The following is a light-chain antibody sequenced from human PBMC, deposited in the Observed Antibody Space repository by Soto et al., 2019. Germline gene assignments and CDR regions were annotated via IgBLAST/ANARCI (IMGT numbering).Light chain of an antibody. CDR2: KAS. J-gene: IGKJ4*01. V-gene: IGKV1-5*03. CDR1: QSISSW. Sequence: DIQMTQSPSTLSASVGDRVTITCRASQSISSWLAWYQQKPGKAPKLLIYKASSLESGLPSGFSGSGSGTEFTLTIISLQPDDFATYYCQQYNSSLTSGGGTKVEIK. CDR3: QQYNSSLT.